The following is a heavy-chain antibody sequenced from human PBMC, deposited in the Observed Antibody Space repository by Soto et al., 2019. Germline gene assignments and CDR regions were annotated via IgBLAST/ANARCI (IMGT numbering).Heavy chain of an antibody. V-gene: IGHV1-69*13. J-gene: IGHJ3*02. CDR2: IFPIFGTA. Sequence: SVKVSCKASGYTFTRSGISWVRQAPGQGLEWMGGIFPIFGTANYAQKFQGRVTITADESTSTAYMELSSLRSEDTAVYYCARDRADYYDSSAPFGDAFDIWGQGTMVTVSS. CDR1: GYTFTRSG. CDR3: ARDRADYYDSSAPFGDAFDI. D-gene: IGHD3-22*01.